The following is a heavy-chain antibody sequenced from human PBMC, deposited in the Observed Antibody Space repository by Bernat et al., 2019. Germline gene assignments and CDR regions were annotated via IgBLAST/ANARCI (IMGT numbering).Heavy chain of an antibody. D-gene: IGHD3-10*01. J-gene: IGHJ4*02. Sequence: EVQLVESGGGLVQPGGSLRLSCAASGFTFSSYEMNWVRQAPGKGLERVSYISSSGSTIYYADSVKGRFTISRDNAKNSLYLQMNSLRAEDTAVYYCASLSTPQYYYGSGSYLDYWGQGTLVTVSS. V-gene: IGHV3-48*03. CDR1: GFTFSSYE. CDR3: ASLSTPQYYYGSGSYLDY. CDR2: ISSSGSTI.